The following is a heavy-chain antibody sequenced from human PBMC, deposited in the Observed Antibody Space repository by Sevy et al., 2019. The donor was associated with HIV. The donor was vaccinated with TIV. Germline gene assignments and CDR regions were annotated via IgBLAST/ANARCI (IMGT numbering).Heavy chain of an antibody. CDR1: GGSISSSNW. J-gene: IGHJ4*02. Sequence: SETLSLTCAVSGGSISSSNWWSWVRQPPGKGVEWIGEIYHSGSTNYNPSLKSRVTISVDKSKNQFSLKRSSVTAADTAVYYWARKGYCSSTSCSPFDYWDQGTLVTVSS. D-gene: IGHD2-2*01. CDR2: IYHSGST. CDR3: ARKGYCSSTSCSPFDY. V-gene: IGHV4-4*02.